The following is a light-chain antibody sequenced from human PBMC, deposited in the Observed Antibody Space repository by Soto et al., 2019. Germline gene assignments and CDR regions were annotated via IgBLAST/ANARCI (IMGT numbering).Light chain of an antibody. Sequence: DVVMTQTPLSLSVAPGQPASISCKSSQSLLHITGETFLFWYLQKPGQSPQLLIYEVSTRVSGVTDRFTGSGSGTDFTREISRVETDDVGIYYCMQSTKLHPGFCQGTRLKI. V-gene: IGKV2D-29*02. J-gene: IGKJ5*01. CDR3: MQSTKLHPG. CDR2: EVS. CDR1: QSLLHITGETF.